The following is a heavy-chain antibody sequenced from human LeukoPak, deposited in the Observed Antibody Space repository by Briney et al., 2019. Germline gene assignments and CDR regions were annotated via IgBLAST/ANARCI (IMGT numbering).Heavy chain of an antibody. Sequence: SETLSLTCAVYGGSFSSYYWSWIRQPPGKGLEWIGEINHSGSTNYNPSLKSRVTISVDTSKNQFSLKLSSVTAADTAVYYCARAQPYDSSREIESFDPWGQGTLVTVSS. V-gene: IGHV4-34*01. CDR3: ARAQPYDSSREIESFDP. CDR1: GGSFSSYY. J-gene: IGHJ5*02. D-gene: IGHD3-22*01. CDR2: INHSGST.